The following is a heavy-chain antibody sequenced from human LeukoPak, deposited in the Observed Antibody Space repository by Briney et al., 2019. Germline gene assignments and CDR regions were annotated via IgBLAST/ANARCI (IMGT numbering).Heavy chain of an antibody. Sequence: SETLSLTCTVSGGSISSYYWSWIRQPPGKGLEWIGYIYYSGSTNYNPSLKSRVTISVDTSKNQFSLKLSSVTAADTAVYYCARGRYYYDSSGGNWFDPWGQGTLVTVSS. CDR1: GGSISSYY. V-gene: IGHV4-59*12. CDR2: IYYSGST. J-gene: IGHJ5*02. CDR3: ARGRYYYDSSGGNWFDP. D-gene: IGHD3-22*01.